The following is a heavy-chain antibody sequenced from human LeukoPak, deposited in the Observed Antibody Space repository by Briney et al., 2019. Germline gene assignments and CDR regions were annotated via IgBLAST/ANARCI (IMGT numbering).Heavy chain of an antibody. CDR3: AREGYYDSSGYPDY. D-gene: IGHD3-22*01. CDR2: IYTSGST. CDR1: GGSISSYY. J-gene: IGHJ4*02. V-gene: IGHV4-4*07. Sequence: PSETLPLTCTVSGGSISSYYWSWIRQPAGKGLEWIGRIYTSGSTNYNPSLKSRVTMSVDTSKNQFSLKLSSVTAADTAVYYCAREGYYDSSGYPDYWGQGTLVTVSS.